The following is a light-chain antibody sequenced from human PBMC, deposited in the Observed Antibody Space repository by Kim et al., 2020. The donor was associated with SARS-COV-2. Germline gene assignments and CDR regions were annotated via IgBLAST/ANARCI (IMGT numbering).Light chain of an antibody. Sequence: DIQMTQSPSSLSASVGNRVTITCQASQDISNYLNWYQQKPGKAPKLLIYEASNLETGVPSRFSGSGSGTDFTFTISSLQPEDIATYYCQQYDNLPWTFGQGTKADIK. CDR2: EAS. CDR3: QQYDNLPWT. V-gene: IGKV1-33*01. CDR1: QDISNY. J-gene: IGKJ1*01.